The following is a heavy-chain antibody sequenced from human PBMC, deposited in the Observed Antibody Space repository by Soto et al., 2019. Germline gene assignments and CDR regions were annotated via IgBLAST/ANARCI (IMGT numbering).Heavy chain of an antibody. D-gene: IGHD2-2*03. J-gene: IGHJ6*02. V-gene: IGHV4-59*01. CDR3: ARLNGYCVGTSGHGYYGMDV. CDR1: GVSIITYY. Sequence: SETLSLTCTVFGVSIITYYWSWIRQPPGKGLEWIGYISYSGSTYYNPSLKSRVTISVDTSKNQFSLKLSSVTAADTAVYYCARLNGYCVGTSGHGYYGMDVWGQGTTVTVSS. CDR2: ISYSGST.